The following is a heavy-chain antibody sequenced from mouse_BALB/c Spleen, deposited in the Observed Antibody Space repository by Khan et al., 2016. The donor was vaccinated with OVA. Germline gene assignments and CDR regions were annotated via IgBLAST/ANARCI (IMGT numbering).Heavy chain of an antibody. Sequence: VQLKQSGAELVKPGASVKLSCTASGFTIKDTYMHWVKQRPEQGLEWIGRIAPANGNTNYDPTFQAKSTITADTSSNTAYLQLSSLTSEDTGVYDCARDYWDVFAYWGQGTLVTVSA. V-gene: IGHV14-3*02. J-gene: IGHJ3*01. CDR1: GFTIKDTY. CDR3: ARDYWDVFAY. CDR2: IAPANGNT. D-gene: IGHD4-1*01.